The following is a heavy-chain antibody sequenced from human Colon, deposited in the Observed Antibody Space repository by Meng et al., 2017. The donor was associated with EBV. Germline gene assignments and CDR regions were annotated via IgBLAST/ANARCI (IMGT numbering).Heavy chain of an antibody. CDR2: IYYTGST. V-gene: IGHV4-30-4*01. Sequence: QARRPVSGPGLVKPSQTLSLTCTVSGGSINSGDYYWSWIRQPPGKGLEWIGYIYYTGSTYYNPSLKSRVTISMDTSKNQFSLRLSSVTAADTAVYYCARNYYFDYWGQGTLVTVSS. CDR3: ARNYYFDY. CDR1: GGSINSGDYY. J-gene: IGHJ4*02.